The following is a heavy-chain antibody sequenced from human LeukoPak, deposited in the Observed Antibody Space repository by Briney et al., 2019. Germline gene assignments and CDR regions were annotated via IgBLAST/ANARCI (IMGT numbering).Heavy chain of an antibody. Sequence: GESLKISCKGSGYSFSSYWIGWVRQMPGKGLEWMGIIYPGDSETRYSPSFQGQVTISADKSISTAYLQWSSLKASDTAMYYCARPRSSGTGPFDYWGQGTLVTVSS. CDR2: IYPGDSET. V-gene: IGHV5-51*01. CDR3: ARPRSSGTGPFDY. D-gene: IGHD3-10*01. CDR1: GYSFSSYW. J-gene: IGHJ4*02.